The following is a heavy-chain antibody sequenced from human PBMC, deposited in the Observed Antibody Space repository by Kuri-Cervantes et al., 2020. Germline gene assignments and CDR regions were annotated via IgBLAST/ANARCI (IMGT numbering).Heavy chain of an antibody. V-gene: IGHV3-48*03. CDR3: ARDDGYCSSTSCYLHFDY. Sequence: GESLKISCVASGFTFSSYEMNWVRQAPGKGLEWVSYISSSGSTIYYADSVKGRFTISRDNAKNSLYLQMNSLRAEDTAVYYCARDDGYCSSTSCYLHFDYWGQGTLVTVSS. CDR2: ISSSGSTI. CDR1: GFTFSSYE. D-gene: IGHD2-2*01. J-gene: IGHJ4*02.